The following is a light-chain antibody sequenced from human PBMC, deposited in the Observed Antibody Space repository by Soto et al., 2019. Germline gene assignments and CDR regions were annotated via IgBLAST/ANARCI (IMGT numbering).Light chain of an antibody. V-gene: IGKV3-20*01. Sequence: EIGLTQSPGTLSLYPGERATLSCRASQSVSSNLAWYQQKPGQAPRLLIYAASSRAVGFPDRFSGSGSGTDFTLTISRLEPEDFAVYYCQQYVSSPWTFGQGTKVDVK. CDR2: AAS. J-gene: IGKJ1*01. CDR1: QSVSSN. CDR3: QQYVSSPWT.